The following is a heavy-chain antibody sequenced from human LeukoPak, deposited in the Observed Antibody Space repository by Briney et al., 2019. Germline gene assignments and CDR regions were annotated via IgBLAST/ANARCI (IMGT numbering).Heavy chain of an antibody. V-gene: IGHV1-69*05. D-gene: IGHD2-15*01. CDR1: GGTFSSYA. CDR3: ASTIRPPDVVAAHYYYYGMDV. Sequence: ASVKVSCKASGGTFSSYAISWVRQAPGQGLEWMGGIIPIFGTANYAQKFQGRVTITTDESTGTAYMELSSLRSEDTAVYYCASTIRPPDVVAAHYYYYGMDVWGQGTTVTVSS. J-gene: IGHJ6*02. CDR2: IIPIFGTA.